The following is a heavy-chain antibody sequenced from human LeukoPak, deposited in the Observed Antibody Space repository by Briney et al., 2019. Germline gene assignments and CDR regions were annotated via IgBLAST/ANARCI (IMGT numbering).Heavy chain of an antibody. CDR2: IFYSGST. CDR3: AKSNGYGLVDI. Sequence: SETLSLTCTVSGYSIRSGYYWGWIRQPPGEGLEWIGNIFYSGSTYYSPSLKSRVTISLDTSRNQFSLKLNSVTAADTAVYYCAKSNGYGLVDIWGQGTMVTVSS. V-gene: IGHV4-38-2*02. CDR1: GYSIRSGYY. D-gene: IGHD3-10*01. J-gene: IGHJ3*02.